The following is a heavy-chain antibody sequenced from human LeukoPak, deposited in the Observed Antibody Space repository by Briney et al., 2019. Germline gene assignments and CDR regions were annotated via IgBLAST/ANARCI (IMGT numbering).Heavy chain of an antibody. CDR1: GFTFNNYC. Sequence: PAGGSLRLSCAASGFTFNNYCMHWVRQPPGKGLEWLAFIRYDGSNTYYADSVKGRFTVSRDDSKNTLYLQMNSLRGDDTAVYYCAKDGTSYYYIYYWGQGTLVTVSS. CDR2: IRYDGSNT. V-gene: IGHV3-30*02. J-gene: IGHJ4*02. D-gene: IGHD2/OR15-2a*01. CDR3: AKDGTSYYYIYY.